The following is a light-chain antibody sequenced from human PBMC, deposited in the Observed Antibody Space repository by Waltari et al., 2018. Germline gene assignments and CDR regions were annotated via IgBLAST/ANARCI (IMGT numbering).Light chain of an antibody. CDR1: GEYSSYA. V-gene: IGLV4-69*01. Sequence: LLLTHSPSASASLRASVKLTSSLPGEYSSYAIPRPQKQPLKGPRFLRTVNRDGSHRKGDAISARFSGSGSGLDGYRTVSRHQADDGADYFCQTWGTGIQVFGSGTKLTVL. CDR2: VNRDGSH. J-gene: IGLJ3*02. CDR3: QTWGTGIQV.